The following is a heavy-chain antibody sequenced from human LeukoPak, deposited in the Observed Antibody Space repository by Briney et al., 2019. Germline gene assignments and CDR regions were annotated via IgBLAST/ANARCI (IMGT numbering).Heavy chain of an antibody. V-gene: IGHV1-18*01. CDR1: GYTFSNYG. D-gene: IGHD3-22*01. J-gene: IGHJ4*02. CDR3: ARVDYYDSSGYYYDY. CDR2: ITAYNGNR. Sequence: ASVKVSCKTSGYTFSNYGISWVRQAPGQGLEWMGWITAYNGNRLYAQRFQGRITLTTDTSTSTAYMELSSLRSEDTAVYYCARVDYYDSSGYYYDYWGQGTLVTVSS.